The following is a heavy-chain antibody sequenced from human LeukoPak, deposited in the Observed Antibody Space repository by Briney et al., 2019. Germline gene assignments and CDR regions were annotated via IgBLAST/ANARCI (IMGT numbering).Heavy chain of an antibody. CDR3: ARGRGYCSSTSCVRYYYYYYGTDV. Sequence: SQTLSLTCTVSGGSISSGDYYWSWIRQPPGRGLEWIGYIYYNGSTYYNPSLKSRVTISVDTSKNQFSLKLSSVTAADTAVYYCARGRGYCSSTSCVRYYYYYYGTDVWGQGTTVTVSS. V-gene: IGHV4-30-4*01. CDR2: IYYNGST. J-gene: IGHJ6*02. D-gene: IGHD2-2*01. CDR1: GGSISSGDYY.